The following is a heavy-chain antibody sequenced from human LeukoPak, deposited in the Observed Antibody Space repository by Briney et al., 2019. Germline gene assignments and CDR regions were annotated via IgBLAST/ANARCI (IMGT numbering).Heavy chain of an antibody. D-gene: IGHD4-23*01. Sequence: SLKVSCKASGFTFTSSAMQWVRQARGQRLEWIGWIVVGSGNTNYAQKFQERVTITRDMSTSTAYMELSSLRSEDTAVYYCAAAYGGIPVPTPDYWGQGTLVTVSS. CDR2: IVVGSGNT. CDR3: AAAYGGIPVPTPDY. J-gene: IGHJ4*02. V-gene: IGHV1-58*02. CDR1: GFTFTSSA.